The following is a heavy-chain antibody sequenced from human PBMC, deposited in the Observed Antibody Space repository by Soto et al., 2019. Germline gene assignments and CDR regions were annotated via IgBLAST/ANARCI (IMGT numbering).Heavy chain of an antibody. CDR1: GFTFSSYA. CDR3: AREWRPDAISTHRWDGYNYYYGMDV. J-gene: IGHJ6*02. V-gene: IGHV3-30-3*01. D-gene: IGHD2-2*01. Sequence: GGSLRLSCAASGFTFSSYAMHGVRQAPGKGLEWVAVISYDGSNKYYADSVKGRFTISRDNSKNTLYLQMNSLRAEDTAVYYCAREWRPDAISTHRWDGYNYYYGMDVWGQGTTVTVSS. CDR2: ISYDGSNK.